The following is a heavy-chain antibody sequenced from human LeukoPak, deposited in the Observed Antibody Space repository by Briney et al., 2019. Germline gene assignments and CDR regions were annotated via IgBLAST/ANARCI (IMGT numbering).Heavy chain of an antibody. J-gene: IGHJ4*02. CDR1: GLPIADFA. CDR2: ISGDGVST. CDR3: AKESGKFDY. Sequence: GGSLRLSCVASGLPIADFAMHWVRQAPGKGLEWVSLISGDGVSTFYADSVKGRFSISRDNSKNSLYPEMNSLRTEDAAMYYCAKESGKFDYWGQGTLVAVSS. V-gene: IGHV3-43*02.